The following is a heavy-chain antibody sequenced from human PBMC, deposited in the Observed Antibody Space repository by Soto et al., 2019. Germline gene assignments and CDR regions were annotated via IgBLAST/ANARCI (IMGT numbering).Heavy chain of an antibody. D-gene: IGHD5-12*01. CDR3: TRMPGGGWQRFFDY. Sequence: EVKLLESGGALVQPGGSLRLSCEASGFTFIDHDMSWVRQAPGKGLEWVSSITVGGAQKDYGQSVKGRFTISRDNSNDTLFLEKGGLQVEDPAIYYCTRMPGGGWQRFFDYWGQGTVVTVSS. CDR1: GFTFIDHD. CDR2: ITVGGAQK. V-gene: IGHV3-23*01. J-gene: IGHJ4*02.